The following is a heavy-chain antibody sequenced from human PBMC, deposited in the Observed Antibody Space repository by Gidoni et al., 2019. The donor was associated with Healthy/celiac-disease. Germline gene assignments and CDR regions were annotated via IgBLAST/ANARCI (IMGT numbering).Heavy chain of an antibody. Sequence: EVQLVQSGAEVKKPGESLKISCKGSGYCFTSYWIGWVRQMPGKGLEWMGILYPGDAETRYSPSFQGQVTISADKSISTAYLQWSSLKASDTAMYYCARGRYYYDSSGYYYSYWGQGTLVTVSS. CDR1: GYCFTSYW. V-gene: IGHV5-51*03. J-gene: IGHJ4*02. CDR2: LYPGDAET. CDR3: ARGRYYYDSSGYYYSY. D-gene: IGHD3-22*01.